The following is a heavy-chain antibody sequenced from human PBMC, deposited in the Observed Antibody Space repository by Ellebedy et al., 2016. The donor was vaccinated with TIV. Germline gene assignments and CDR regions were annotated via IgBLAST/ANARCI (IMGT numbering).Heavy chain of an antibody. D-gene: IGHD1-26*01. J-gene: IGHJ5*02. V-gene: IGHV1-2*02. CDR1: GYTFTGYY. CDR2: INPNSGGT. Sequence: ASVKVSXXASGYTFTGYYMHWVRQAPGQGLEWMGWINPNSGGTNYAQKFQGRVTMTRDTSISTAYMELSRLRSDDTAAYYCAIRFIVGATFRFDPWGQGTLVTVSS. CDR3: AIRFIVGATFRFDP.